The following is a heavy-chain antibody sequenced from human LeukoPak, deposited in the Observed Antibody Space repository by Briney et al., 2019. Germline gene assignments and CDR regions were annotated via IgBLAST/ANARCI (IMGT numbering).Heavy chain of an antibody. CDR3: ATATYCSGGSCYGDFDD. V-gene: IGHV3-7*02. CDR2: IKEDGSEK. J-gene: IGHJ4*02. D-gene: IGHD2-15*01. Sequence: PGGSLRLSCAASGFPFSSYWMSWVRQTLGKGLEWVANIKEDGSEKYYVDSVKGRFTISRDNAKNSLYLQMNSLRAEDTAVYYCATATYCSGGSCYGDFDDWGQGTLVTVSS. CDR1: GFPFSSYW.